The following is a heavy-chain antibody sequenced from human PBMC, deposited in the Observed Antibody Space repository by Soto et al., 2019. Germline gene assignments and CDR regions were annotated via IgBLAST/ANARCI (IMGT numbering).Heavy chain of an antibody. V-gene: IGHV2-5*02. Sequence: QITLKESGPPLVKPTQTLTLTCTFSGFALSTSGVGVGWLRQPPGKALEWLALIYWDDDQRYSPSLKSRLTITKATSKNQVVLTMANMDPVDTATYYCAHGSIGSYDYWGQGTLVTVSS. CDR3: AHGSIGSYDY. CDR1: GFALSTSGVG. CDR2: IYWDDDQ. D-gene: IGHD3-16*01. J-gene: IGHJ4*02.